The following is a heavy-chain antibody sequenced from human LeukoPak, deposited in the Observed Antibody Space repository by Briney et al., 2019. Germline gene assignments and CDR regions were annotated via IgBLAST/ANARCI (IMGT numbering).Heavy chain of an antibody. CDR2: INHSGST. CDR3: ARGKNHWVVVPAAMGGWFDP. Sequence: SETLSLTCAVYGGSSSGYYWSWIRQPPGKGREWIGEINHSGSTNYNPSLKSRVTISVDTSKNQFSLKLSSVTAADTAVYYCARGKNHWVVVPAAMGGWFDPWGQGTLVTVSS. D-gene: IGHD2-2*01. CDR1: GGSSSGYY. V-gene: IGHV4-34*01. J-gene: IGHJ5*02.